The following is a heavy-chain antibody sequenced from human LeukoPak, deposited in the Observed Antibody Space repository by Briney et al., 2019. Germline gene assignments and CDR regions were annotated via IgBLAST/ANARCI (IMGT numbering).Heavy chain of an antibody. CDR1: GGSFSGYY. CDR3: AEGYSGYDLGYFDY. Sequence: SETLSLTCAVYGGSFSGYYWSWIRQPPGKGLEWIGEINHSGSTNYNPSLKSRVTISVDTSKNQFSLKLSSVAAADTAAYYCAEGYSGYDLGYFDYWGQGTLVTVSS. D-gene: IGHD5-12*01. CDR2: INHSGST. V-gene: IGHV4-34*01. J-gene: IGHJ4*02.